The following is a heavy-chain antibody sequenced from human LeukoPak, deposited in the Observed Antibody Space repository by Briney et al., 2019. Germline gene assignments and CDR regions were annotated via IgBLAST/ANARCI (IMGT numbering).Heavy chain of an antibody. CDR1: GDSISSSYFY. D-gene: IGHD5-18*01. CDR3: ARGLGYSYGLFDY. V-gene: IGHV4-39*07. Sequence: SETLSLTCTVSGDSISSSYFYWAWIRQPPGKGLQWIGSIYSSGSAYYNPSLKSRVAISVDTSENQFSLKLSSVTAADTAVYYCARGLGYSYGLFDYWGQGTLVTVSS. CDR2: IYSSGSA. J-gene: IGHJ4*02.